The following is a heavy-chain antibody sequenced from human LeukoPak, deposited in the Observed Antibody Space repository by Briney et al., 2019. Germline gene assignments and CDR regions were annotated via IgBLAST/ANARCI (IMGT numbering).Heavy chain of an antibody. CDR3: ATSQKRDGYNR. D-gene: IGHD5-24*01. Sequence: GASVKVSCKASGYTFTSYAMNWVRQAPGKGLEWMGGFDPEDGETIYAQKFQGRVTMTEDTSTDTAYMELSSLRSEDTAVYYCATSQKRDGYNRWGQGTLVTVSS. J-gene: IGHJ4*02. CDR2: FDPEDGET. CDR1: GYTFTSYA. V-gene: IGHV1-24*01.